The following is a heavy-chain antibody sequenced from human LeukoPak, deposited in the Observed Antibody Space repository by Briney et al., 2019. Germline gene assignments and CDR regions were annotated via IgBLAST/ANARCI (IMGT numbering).Heavy chain of an antibody. CDR1: GGSFSGYY. D-gene: IGHD6-13*01. J-gene: IGHJ4*02. V-gene: IGHV4-34*01. Sequence: SETLSLTCAVYGGSFSGYYWSWIRQPPGKGLEWIGEINHSGSTNYNPSLKSRVTISVDTSKNQFSLKLTSVTAADTAVYFCGRSYSSSWRSPFDSWGRGTLVTVSS. CDR2: INHSGST. CDR3: GRSYSSSWRSPFDS.